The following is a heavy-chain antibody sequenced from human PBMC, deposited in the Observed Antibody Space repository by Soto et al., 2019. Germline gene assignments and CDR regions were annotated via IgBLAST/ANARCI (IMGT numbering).Heavy chain of an antibody. J-gene: IGHJ5*01. Sequence: QVQLVQSGAEVKKPGASVKVSCKASGYTFTSYGICWVRQAPGQGLEWMGWSSAYNGNTKYAQKLQGRVTMTTDTSTSTAYLELRSLSSDDTAVYYCARDAAIGMNDSWGQGTLVTVSS. V-gene: IGHV1-18*01. D-gene: IGHD1-20*01. CDR3: ARDAAIGMNDS. CDR1: GYTFTSYG. CDR2: SSAYNGNT.